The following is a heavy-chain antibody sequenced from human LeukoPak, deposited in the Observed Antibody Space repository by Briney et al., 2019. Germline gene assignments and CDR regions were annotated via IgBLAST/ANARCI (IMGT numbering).Heavy chain of an antibody. V-gene: IGHV4-39*01. J-gene: IGHJ4*02. CDR1: GGSISSSSYY. D-gene: IGHD2-15*01. Sequence: SETLSLTCSVSGGSISSSSYYWGWIRQPPGKGLEWIGSIYYSGSTYYNPSLKSRVTISVDTSKNQFSLNLSSVTAADTAVYFCARIVVVVVAATPDYWGQGTPVTVSS. CDR3: ARIVVVVVAATPDY. CDR2: IYYSGST.